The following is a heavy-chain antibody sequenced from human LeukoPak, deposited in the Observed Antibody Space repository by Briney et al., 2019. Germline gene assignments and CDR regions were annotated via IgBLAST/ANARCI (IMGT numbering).Heavy chain of an antibody. V-gene: IGHV4-59*08. CDR1: GDSISSYY. D-gene: IGHD3-10*01. J-gene: IGHJ5*02. Sequence: SETLSLTCAVSGDSISSYYWSWIRQPPGKGLEWIGYIYYTGSTNYNPSLKSRVTISVDTSKNQFSLKLSSVTAADTAVYYCARSELLWFGESPNWFDPWGQGTLVTVSS. CDR3: ARSELLWFGESPNWFDP. CDR2: IYYTGST.